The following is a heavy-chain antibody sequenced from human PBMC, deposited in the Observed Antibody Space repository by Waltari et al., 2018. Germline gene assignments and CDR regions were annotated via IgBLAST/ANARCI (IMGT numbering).Heavy chain of an antibody. D-gene: IGHD6-13*01. CDR1: GFTFSSYG. CDR2: ISYDGINK. CDR3: AKSLIAAAVDY. V-gene: IGHV3-30*18. J-gene: IGHJ4*02. Sequence: QVQLVESGGGVVQPGRSLRLSCSASGFTFSSYGMHWVRQAPGKGLEWVAVISYDGINKYYADSVKGRFTISRDNSKNTLYLQMNSLRAEDTAVYYCAKSLIAAAVDYWGQGTLVTVSS.